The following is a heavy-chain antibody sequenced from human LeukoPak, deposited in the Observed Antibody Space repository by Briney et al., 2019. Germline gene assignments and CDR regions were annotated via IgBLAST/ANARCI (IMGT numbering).Heavy chain of an antibody. V-gene: IGHV3-21*01. D-gene: IGHD2-8*01. CDR2: ISSSSSYI. CDR3: ARPHLGPMAYATYYYYMDV. CDR1: GFTFSSYS. J-gene: IGHJ6*03. Sequence: GGSLRLSCAASGFTFSSYSMNWVRRAPGKGLEWVSSISSSSSYIYYADSVKGRFTISRDNAKNSLYLQMNSLRAEDTAVYYCARPHLGPMAYATYYYYMDVWGKGTTVTVSS.